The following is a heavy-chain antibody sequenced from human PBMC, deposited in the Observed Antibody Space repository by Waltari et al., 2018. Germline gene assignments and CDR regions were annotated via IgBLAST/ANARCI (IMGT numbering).Heavy chain of an antibody. J-gene: IGHJ4*02. CDR3: ARAREHSSDFWNGYSYYFDQ. V-gene: IGHV3-11*01. Sequence: QVQLVESGGGLVKPGGSLRLSCTASGFSFSDYYMSWIRQAPGKGLEWISDMDSGGIAIHYADSVEGRFTISRDNAKNSLYLQMISLRADDTAVYYCARAREHSSDFWNGYSYYFDQWGQGTLVTVSS. D-gene: IGHD3-3*01. CDR2: MDSGGIAI. CDR1: GFSFSDYY.